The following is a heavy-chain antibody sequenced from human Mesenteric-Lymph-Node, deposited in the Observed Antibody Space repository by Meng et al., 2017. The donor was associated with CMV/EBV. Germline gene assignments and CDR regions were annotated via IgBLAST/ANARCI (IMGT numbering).Heavy chain of an antibody. J-gene: IGHJ4*02. CDR3: AKQYSPYDYVGDFDL. CDR2: IYYSGRT. V-gene: IGHV4-59*05. D-gene: IGHD5-12*01. CDR1: GFTFSDYW. Sequence: GSLRLSCTASGFTFSDYWMTWVRQAPGKGLEWIGTIYYSGRTYYNPFHKSRVTISVDTSNNQFSLKVTSVTAADTAVYYCAKQYSPYDYVGDFDLWGRGTLVTVSS.